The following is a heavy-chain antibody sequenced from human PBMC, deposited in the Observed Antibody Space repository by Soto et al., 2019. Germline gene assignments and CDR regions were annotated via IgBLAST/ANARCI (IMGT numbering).Heavy chain of an antibody. CDR1: GGSISSGGYY. CDR2: IYYSGST. D-gene: IGHD6-13*01. V-gene: IGHV4-31*03. J-gene: IGHJ6*02. CDR3: ARDLQYSRLFYGMDV. Sequence: QVQLQESGPGLVKPSQTLSLTCTVSGGSISSGGYYWSWIRQHPGKVLEWMGSIYYSGSTYYNPSLKCRVTISVDTSKNQFSLKLSSVTAADTAVYYCARDLQYSRLFYGMDVWGQGTTVTVSS.